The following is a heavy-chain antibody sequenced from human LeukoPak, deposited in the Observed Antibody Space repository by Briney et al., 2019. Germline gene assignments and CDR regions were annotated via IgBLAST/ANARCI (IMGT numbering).Heavy chain of an antibody. V-gene: IGHV3-53*01. D-gene: IGHD2-2*02. CDR3: ATDQLGGSCGSTSCYTSFSN. Sequence: GGSLRLSCAASGFTVSSNYMTWVRQAPGEGLGWVSIIYSGGRTYSANSVKGRFTISRGSSKNTLYLQMNSLRAEDTAVYFCATDQLGGSCGSTSCYTSFSNWGQGTLVTVSS. CDR1: GFTVSSNY. J-gene: IGHJ4*02. CDR2: IYSGGRT.